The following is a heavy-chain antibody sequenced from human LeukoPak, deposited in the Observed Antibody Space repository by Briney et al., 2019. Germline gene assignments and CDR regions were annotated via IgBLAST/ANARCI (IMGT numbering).Heavy chain of an antibody. Sequence: SETLSLTCTVSGGSISSYYWSWIRQPAGKGLEWIGRIYTSGSTNYNPSLKSRVIMSVDTSKNQFSPKLSSVTAADTAVYYCARASVASHYYYGMDVWGQGTTVTVSS. CDR3: ARASVASHYYYGMDV. V-gene: IGHV4-4*07. CDR1: GGSISSYY. J-gene: IGHJ6*02. D-gene: IGHD4-23*01. CDR2: IYTSGST.